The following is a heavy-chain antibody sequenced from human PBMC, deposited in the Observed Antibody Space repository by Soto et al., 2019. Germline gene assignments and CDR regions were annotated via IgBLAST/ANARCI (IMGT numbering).Heavy chain of an antibody. CDR3: ARDSKVKQQWLGSFGY. V-gene: IGHV1-18*01. Sequence: QVQLVQSGAEVKKPGASVKVSCKASGYTVTSYGISWVRQAPGQGLEWMGGISAYNGNTNYAQKLQGRVTMTTDTSTSTAYMELRSLRSDDTAVYYCARDSKVKQQWLGSFGYWGQGTLVTVSS. CDR2: ISAYNGNT. D-gene: IGHD6-19*01. CDR1: GYTVTSYG. J-gene: IGHJ4*02.